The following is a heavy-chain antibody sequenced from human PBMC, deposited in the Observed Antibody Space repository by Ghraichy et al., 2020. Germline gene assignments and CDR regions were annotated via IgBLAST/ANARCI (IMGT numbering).Heavy chain of an antibody. CDR3: AIGVGGCGTTSCSIVFDY. CDR1: GFTFSTYA. D-gene: IGHD2-2*01. J-gene: IGHJ4*02. V-gene: IGHV3-23*01. Sequence: GGSLRLSCAASGFTFSTYAMSWVRQAPGKGLEWVSAISDSGGSTYYADSVKGRFTISRDNSKNTLYLQMNSLRAEDTAVYYCAIGVGGCGTTSCSIVFDYWGQGTLVTVSS. CDR2: ISDSGGST.